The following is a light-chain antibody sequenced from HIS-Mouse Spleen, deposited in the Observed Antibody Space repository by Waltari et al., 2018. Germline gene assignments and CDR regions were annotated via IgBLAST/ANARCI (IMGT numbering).Light chain of an antibody. CDR1: SSHIGSNY. V-gene: IGLV1-47*01. Sequence: QSVLTQQPSASGTPGQRVTISCSGSSSHIGSNYVYWYQQLPGTAPKLLIYRNNQRPSGVPDRFSGSKSGTSASLAISGLRSEDEADYYCAAWDDSLSGPVFGGGTKLTVL. CDR3: AAWDDSLSGPV. J-gene: IGLJ3*02. CDR2: RNN.